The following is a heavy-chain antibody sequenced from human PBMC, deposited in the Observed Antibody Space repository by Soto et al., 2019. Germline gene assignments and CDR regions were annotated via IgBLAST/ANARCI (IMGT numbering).Heavy chain of an antibody. J-gene: IGHJ5*02. Sequence: QVQLLQSGAEVKRPGASVKVSCKASGYTFTSNYMHWVRQTPGQRLEWMGVINPSGGATTYAQEFQGRVTLTRDTSTSTVYMELNSLTSEDTAVYYCAKGYDDGGYNWFDPWGQGTLVTVS. V-gene: IGHV1-46*01. CDR3: AKGYDDGGYNWFDP. CDR1: GYTFTSNY. D-gene: IGHD3-3*01. CDR2: INPSGGAT.